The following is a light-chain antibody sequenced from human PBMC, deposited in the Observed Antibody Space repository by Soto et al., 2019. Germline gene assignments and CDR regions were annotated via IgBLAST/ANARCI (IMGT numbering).Light chain of an antibody. Sequence: ALTQPAFVSGSPGQSITISCTGTSSDVGGYNYVSWYQHPPGKAPKLMISEVSNRPSGVSNRFSGSKSGNTASLTISGLQAEDDADYSCSSYTSTSTRVFGTGTKAPS. CDR3: SSYTSTSTRV. CDR2: EVS. CDR1: SSDVGGYNY. V-gene: IGLV2-14*01. J-gene: IGLJ1*01.